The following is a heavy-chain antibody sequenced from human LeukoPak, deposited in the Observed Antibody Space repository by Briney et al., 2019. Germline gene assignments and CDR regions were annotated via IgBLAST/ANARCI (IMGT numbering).Heavy chain of an antibody. D-gene: IGHD2-15*01. CDR3: ARGVLHYCSGGSCYHYYYMDV. CDR2: IIPIFGTP. J-gene: IGHJ6*03. V-gene: IGHV1-69*05. Sequence: SVKVSCKASGGTFSSYAISWVRQAPGQGLEWMGRIIPIFGTPNSAQHFQGSVPITKEESTSTASMEMSSLSSEDTAVYYCARGVLHYCSGGSCYHYYYMDVWGKGTTVTVSS. CDR1: GGTFSSYA.